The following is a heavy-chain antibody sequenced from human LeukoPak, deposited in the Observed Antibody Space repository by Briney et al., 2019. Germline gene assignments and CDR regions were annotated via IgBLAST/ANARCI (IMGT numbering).Heavy chain of an antibody. CDR3: VRAQGYCSAGTCYFDL. J-gene: IGHJ4*02. D-gene: IGHD2-15*01. Sequence: PGVSPRLSCSASGFTLRTYVMYWVRQAPGSGLEYVSAISGDGSSTHADSVKGRFTISRDTLFLQMSSLRPEDTAVYYCVRAQGYCSAGTCYFDLWGQGTLVTVSS. V-gene: IGHV3-64D*06. CDR2: ISGDGSST. CDR1: GFTLRTYV.